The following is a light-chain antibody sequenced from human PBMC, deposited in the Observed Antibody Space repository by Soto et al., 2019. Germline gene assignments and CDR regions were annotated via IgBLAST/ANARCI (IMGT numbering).Light chain of an antibody. Sequence: QSVLTQPPSVSGAPGQRVTISCTGSSSNIGAGYDVHWYQQLPGTAPKLLIYGNSNRPSGVPDRFSGSKSGISASLDITGLQAEDEADYYCQSYDNSLSGLWVFGGGTKLTVL. CDR3: QSYDNSLSGLWV. CDR1: SSNIGAGYD. J-gene: IGLJ3*02. CDR2: GNS. V-gene: IGLV1-40*01.